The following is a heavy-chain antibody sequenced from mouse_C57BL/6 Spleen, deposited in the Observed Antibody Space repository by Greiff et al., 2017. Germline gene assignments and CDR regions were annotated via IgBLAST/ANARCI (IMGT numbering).Heavy chain of an antibody. CDR3: ARSGTTVPYWYFDV. Sequence: QVQLKQPGAELVKPGASVKLSCKASGYTFTSYWMHWVKQRPGQGLEWIGMIHPNSGSTNYNEKFKSKATLTVDKSSSTAYMQLSSLTSEDSAVYYCARSGTTVPYWYFDVWGTGTTVTVSS. V-gene: IGHV1-64*01. J-gene: IGHJ1*03. D-gene: IGHD1-1*01. CDR1: GYTFTSYW. CDR2: IHPNSGST.